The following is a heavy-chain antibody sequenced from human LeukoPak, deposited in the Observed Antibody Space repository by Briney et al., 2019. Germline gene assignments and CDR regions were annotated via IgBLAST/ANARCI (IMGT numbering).Heavy chain of an antibody. V-gene: IGHV4-31*03. CDR1: GVSFSNGGYY. CDR2: IYHSGSA. D-gene: IGHD6-19*01. CDR3: ARGQQWLGRWFDP. Sequence: PSETLSLTCTVSGVSFSNGGYYWTWLRQHPGKGLEWIGYIYHSGSAYYNPSLKSRVSMSVDTSKNQFSLKLSSVTAADTAVYYCARGQQWLGRWFDPWGQGTLVTVSS. J-gene: IGHJ5*02.